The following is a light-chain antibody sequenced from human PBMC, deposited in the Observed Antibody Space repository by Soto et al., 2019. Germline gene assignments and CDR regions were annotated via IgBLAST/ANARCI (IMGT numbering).Light chain of an antibody. CDR2: GVN. CDR3: QSYDSSLSGVV. J-gene: IGLJ2*01. V-gene: IGLV2-14*01. Sequence: QSALTQPASVSGSPGQSITVSCTGSSSDFGDDKYVSWYQQQPGKGPNLLIYGVNSRPSGISNRFSGSKSGNTASLTITGLQAEDEADYYCQSYDSSLSGVVFGGGTQLTVL. CDR1: SSDFGDDKY.